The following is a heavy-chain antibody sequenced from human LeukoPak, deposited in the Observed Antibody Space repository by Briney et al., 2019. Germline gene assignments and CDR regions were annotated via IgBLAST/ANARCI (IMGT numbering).Heavy chain of an antibody. J-gene: IGHJ4*02. CDR2: IKQDGSEK. Sequence: GGSLRLPCAASGFTFSSYWMTWVRQAPGKGLEWVASIKQDGSEKYYVDSVKGRFTISRDNAENSLYLQMHSLRAEDTAVYYCARDGGYCSGGTCYSTHWGQGTLVIVSS. CDR1: GFTFSSYW. CDR3: ARDGGYCSGGTCYSTH. V-gene: IGHV3-7*03. D-gene: IGHD2-15*01.